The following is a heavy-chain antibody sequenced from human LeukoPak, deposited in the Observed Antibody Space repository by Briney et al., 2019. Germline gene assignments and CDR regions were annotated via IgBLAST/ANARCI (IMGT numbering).Heavy chain of an antibody. Sequence: SETLSLTCAVYGGSFSGYYWSWIRQPPGKGLEWIGEINHSGSTNYNPSLKSRVTISVDTSKNQFSLKLSSVTAADTAVYYCARVTYYYYYMDVWGKGTTVTVSS. CDR1: GGSFSGYY. CDR3: ARVTYYYYYMDV. V-gene: IGHV4-34*01. D-gene: IGHD4-23*01. CDR2: INHSGST. J-gene: IGHJ6*03.